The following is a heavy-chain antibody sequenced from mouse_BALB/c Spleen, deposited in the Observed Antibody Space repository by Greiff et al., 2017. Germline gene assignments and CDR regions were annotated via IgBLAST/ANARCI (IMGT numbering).Heavy chain of an antibody. V-gene: IGHV5-4*02. J-gene: IGHJ4*01. Sequence: EVQRVESGGGLVKPGGSLKLSCAASGFTFSDYYMYWVRQTPEKRLEWVATISDGGSYTYYPDSVKGRFTISRDNAKNNLYLQMSSLKSEDTAMYYCARGHAYYGYDGAMDYWGQGTSVTVSS. CDR3: ARGHAYYGYDGAMDY. CDR2: ISDGGSYT. CDR1: GFTFSDYY. D-gene: IGHD2-14*01.